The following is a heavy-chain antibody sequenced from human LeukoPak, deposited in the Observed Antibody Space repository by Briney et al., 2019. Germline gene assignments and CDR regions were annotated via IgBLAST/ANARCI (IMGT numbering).Heavy chain of an antibody. V-gene: IGHV3-21*01. Sequence: GGSLRLSCAASGFTFSSYSMNWVRQAPGKGLEWVSSISSSSSYIYYADSVKGRFTISRDNAKNSLYLQMNSLRAEDTAVYYCVRLYDDYTNGHFDSWGQGTLVTVSS. D-gene: IGHD4-11*01. CDR3: VRLYDDYTNGHFDS. J-gene: IGHJ4*02. CDR2: ISSSSSYI. CDR1: GFTFSSYS.